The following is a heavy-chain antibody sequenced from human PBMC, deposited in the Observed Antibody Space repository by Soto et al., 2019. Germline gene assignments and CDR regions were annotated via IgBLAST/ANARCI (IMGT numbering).Heavy chain of an antibody. CDR1: GFPFGTTD. Sequence: LRLSCAASGFPFGTTDMSWVRQAPVEGLEWVSTIDGSGGITFYADSVKGRFTISRDNSRNTVYLQMNSLRGDDTALYYCVKNSGWFNTWGQGALVTVSS. V-gene: IGHV3-23*01. CDR3: VKNSGWFNT. D-gene: IGHD3-10*01. J-gene: IGHJ5*02. CDR2: IDGSGGIT.